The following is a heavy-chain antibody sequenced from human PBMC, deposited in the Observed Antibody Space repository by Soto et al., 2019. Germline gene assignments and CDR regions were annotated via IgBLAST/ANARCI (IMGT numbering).Heavy chain of an antibody. V-gene: IGHV1-2*04. J-gene: IGHJ3*02. CDR3: ARDRLARGVTSSDAFDI. Sequence: ASVKVSCKASGYTFTGYYMHWVRQAPGQGLEWMGWINPNSGGTNYAQKFQGWVTMTRDTSISTAYMELSRLRSDDTAVYYCARDRLARGVTSSDAFDIWGQGTMVTVSS. CDR2: INPNSGGT. CDR1: GYTFTGYY. D-gene: IGHD3-10*01.